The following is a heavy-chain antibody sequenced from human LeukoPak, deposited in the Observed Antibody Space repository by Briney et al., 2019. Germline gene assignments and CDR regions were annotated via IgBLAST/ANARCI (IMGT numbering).Heavy chain of an antibody. D-gene: IGHD4/OR15-4a*01. CDR2: IFTSGSS. V-gene: IGHV4-4*07. J-gene: IGHJ5*02. CDR1: GGSIASDY. CDR3: SRGGANDL. Sequence: SETLSLTCTVSGGSIASDYWSWIRQPAGKGLEWIGRIFTSGSSTYNPSLKSRVTMPLDTSKNQFSLNLSSVTAADTAVYFCSRGGANDLWGQGTLVTVSS.